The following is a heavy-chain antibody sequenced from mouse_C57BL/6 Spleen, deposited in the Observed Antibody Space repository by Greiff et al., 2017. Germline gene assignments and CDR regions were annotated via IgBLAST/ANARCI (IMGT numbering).Heavy chain of an antibody. CDR3: TRPGLRRSFDY. V-gene: IGHV6-6*01. CDR1: GFTFSDAW. Sequence: EVQGVESGGGLVQPGGSMKLSCAASGFTFSDAWMDWVRQSPEKGLEWVAEIRNKANNHATYYAESVKGRFTISRDDSESSVYLQMNSLRAEDTGIYYCTRPGLRRSFDYWGQGTTLTVSS. CDR2: IRNKANNHAT. J-gene: IGHJ2*01. D-gene: IGHD2-4*01.